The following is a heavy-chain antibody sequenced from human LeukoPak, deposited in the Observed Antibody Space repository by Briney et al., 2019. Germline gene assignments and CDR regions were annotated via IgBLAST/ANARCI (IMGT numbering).Heavy chain of an antibody. CDR1: GITFSSYW. CDR3: VREDATRGDAFDI. CDR2: IKEDGSEK. J-gene: IGHJ3*02. D-gene: IGHD3-10*01. Sequence: GGSLRLSCAASGITFSSYWMSWVRQAPGKGLEWVANIKEDGSEKYYVDSVKGRFTISRDNAKNSLYLQMNSLRAEDTAMYYCVREDATRGDAFDIWGQGTLVSVSS. V-gene: IGHV3-7*01.